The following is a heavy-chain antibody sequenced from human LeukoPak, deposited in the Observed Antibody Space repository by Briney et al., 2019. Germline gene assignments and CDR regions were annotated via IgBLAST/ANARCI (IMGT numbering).Heavy chain of an antibody. Sequence: ASVKVSCKASGYTFTAYYMHWVRQAPGQGLEWMGWINPNSGDTNYAQKFQGRVTMTRDTSISTAYMEVSRLRSGDTAVYYCSRGAGTAVTGTGYWGQGTLVTVSS. J-gene: IGHJ4*02. CDR3: SRGAGTAVTGTGY. CDR2: INPNSGDT. V-gene: IGHV1-2*02. D-gene: IGHD6-19*01. CDR1: GYTFTAYY.